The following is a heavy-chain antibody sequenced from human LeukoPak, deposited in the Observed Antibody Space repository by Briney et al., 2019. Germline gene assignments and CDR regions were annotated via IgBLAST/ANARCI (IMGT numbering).Heavy chain of an antibody. CDR1: GFTLSSYW. J-gene: IGHJ6*03. V-gene: IGHV3-74*01. CDR3: TRDIDFWSGSNYYIDV. Sequence: QSGGSLRLSCAASGFTLSSYWMHWVRQAPGKGLVWVSRINSDGTRTDYADSVKGRFTISRDSAKNVLYLQMNSLRAEDTAVYYCTRDIDFWSGSNYYIDVWGKGTTVTVSS. D-gene: IGHD3-3*01. CDR2: INSDGTRT.